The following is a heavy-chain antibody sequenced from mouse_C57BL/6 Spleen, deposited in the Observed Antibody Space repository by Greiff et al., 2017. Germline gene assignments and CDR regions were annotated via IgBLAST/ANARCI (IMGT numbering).Heavy chain of an antibody. D-gene: IGHD1-1*01. J-gene: IGHJ1*03. CDR3: ARYYGSSYWYFDV. CDR2: IDPNSGGT. CDR1: GYTFTSYW. V-gene: IGHV1-72*01. Sequence: QVQLQQPGAELVKPGASVKLSCKASGYTFTSYWMHWVKQRPGRGLEWIGRIDPNSGGTKYNEKFKSKATLTVDKPSSTAYMQLSSLPSEDSAVYYCARYYGSSYWYFDVWGTGTTVTVSS.